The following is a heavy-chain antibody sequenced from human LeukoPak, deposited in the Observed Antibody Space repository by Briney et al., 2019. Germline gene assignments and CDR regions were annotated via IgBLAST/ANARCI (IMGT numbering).Heavy chain of an antibody. V-gene: IGHV3-23*01. D-gene: IGHD5-12*01. Sequence: GGSLRPSCAASGFTFSTYAMSWVRQAPGKGLEWVSAVRGSGSDTYFADSVKGRFTISRDNSKNTLYLQMNSLRAEDTAIYYCAKTSRGNSDYDSPFHYWGQGSLVAVSS. CDR3: AKTSRGNSDYDSPFHY. J-gene: IGHJ4*02. CDR1: GFTFSTYA. CDR2: VRGSGSDT.